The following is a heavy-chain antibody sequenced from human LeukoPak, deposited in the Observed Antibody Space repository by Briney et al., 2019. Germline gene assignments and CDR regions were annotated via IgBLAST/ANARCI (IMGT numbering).Heavy chain of an antibody. D-gene: IGHD3-10*01. Sequence: PGGSLRLSCAASGFTFSDYHMSWIRQAPGEGLEWVSYISSSSDYTNYADSVKGRFTISRDNAKNSLYLQMNSLQTENTAVYYCATHLLVRGDIKRFAYWGQGTLVTVSS. V-gene: IGHV3-11*03. CDR1: GFTFSDYH. CDR2: ISSSSDYT. J-gene: IGHJ4*02. CDR3: ATHLLVRGDIKRFAY.